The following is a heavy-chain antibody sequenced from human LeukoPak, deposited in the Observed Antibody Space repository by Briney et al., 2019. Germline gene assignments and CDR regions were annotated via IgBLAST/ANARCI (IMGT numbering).Heavy chain of an antibody. J-gene: IGHJ5*02. CDR3: ARVEGIAAAGSAFDT. CDR2: ISSSSCYI. Sequence: GGSLRLFCAPSGFTFSSYSMNWVRHAPGRGLEWVASISSSSCYIYYAHSVKGRFTISRDNAKNSLCLQMKSLRAEETAVYYCARVEGIAAAGSAFDTWGQGTLVTVSS. V-gene: IGHV3-21*01. CDR1: GFTFSSYS. D-gene: IGHD6-13*01.